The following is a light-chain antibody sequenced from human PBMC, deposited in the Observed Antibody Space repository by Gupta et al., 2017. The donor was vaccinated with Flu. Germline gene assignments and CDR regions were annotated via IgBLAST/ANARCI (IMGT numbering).Light chain of an antibody. V-gene: IGLV3-9*01. Sequence: SYELTQPLSMSVALGQTARLPCGGNNIGSKNVHWYQQKPGQAPMVVIYGDTNRPSGIPERFSGSNSGNTATLTISRAQAGDEAEYYCQVWDRSTAQFGGGTKLTVL. J-gene: IGLJ3*02. CDR1: NIGSKN. CDR2: GDT. CDR3: QVWDRSTAQ.